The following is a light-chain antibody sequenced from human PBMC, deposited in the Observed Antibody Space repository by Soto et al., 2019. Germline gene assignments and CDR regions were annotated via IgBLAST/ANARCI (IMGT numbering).Light chain of an antibody. CDR2: ATS. J-gene: IGKJ4*01. Sequence: EIVVTQSPATLSVSPGERATLSCRASQSVGNNFAWYQQKPGQAPRLLIFATSTRATGVPARFSGSGSGTEFTLTISRLPSEDFAVYYCQQYGDWPLTFGGGAKVEIE. CDR3: QQYGDWPLT. V-gene: IGKV3-15*01. CDR1: QSVGNN.